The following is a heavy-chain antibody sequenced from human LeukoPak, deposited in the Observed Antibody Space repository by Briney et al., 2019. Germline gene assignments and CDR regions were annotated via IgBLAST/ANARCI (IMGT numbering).Heavy chain of an antibody. CDR1: GYTFTGYD. D-gene: IGHD3-3*01. CDR2: MNPNSGNT. CDR3: ARWLRFLEWFPYYYYYGMDV. V-gene: IGHV1-8*01. J-gene: IGHJ6*02. Sequence: AASVNVSCKASGYTFTGYDINWVRQAPGQGLEWMGWMNPNSGNTGYAQKFQGRVTMTRNTSISTAYMELSSLRSEDTAVYYCARWLRFLEWFPYYYYYGMDVWGQGTTVTVSS.